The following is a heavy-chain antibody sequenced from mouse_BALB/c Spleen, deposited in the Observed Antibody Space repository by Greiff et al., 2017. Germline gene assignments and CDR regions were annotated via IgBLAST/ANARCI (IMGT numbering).Heavy chain of an antibody. V-gene: IGHV5-9-3*01. CDR3: AIETYYYAMDY. J-gene: IGHJ4*01. CDR1: GFTFSSYA. CDR2: ISSGGSYT. Sequence: EVQGVESGGGLVKPGGSLKLSCAASGFTFSSYAMSWVRQTPEKRLEWVATISSGGSYTYYPDSVKGRFTISRDNAKNTLYLQMSSLRSEDTAMYYCAIETYYYAMDYWGQGTSVTVSS.